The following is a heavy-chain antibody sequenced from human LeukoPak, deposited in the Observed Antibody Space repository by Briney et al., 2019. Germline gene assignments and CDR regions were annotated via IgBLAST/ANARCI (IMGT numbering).Heavy chain of an antibody. CDR2: IYSDGTT. CDR1: GFAVSNNY. Sequence: GGSLRLSCAASGFAVSNNYMSWVSQAPGRGLEWVSVIYSDGTTYYADSVKGRFTVSRDSSKNKVYLQMDSLGAEDTAVYYCAKKTPGNYPYDYWGQGTLVTVSP. D-gene: IGHD3-22*01. V-gene: IGHV3-66*01. CDR3: AKKTPGNYPYDY. J-gene: IGHJ4*02.